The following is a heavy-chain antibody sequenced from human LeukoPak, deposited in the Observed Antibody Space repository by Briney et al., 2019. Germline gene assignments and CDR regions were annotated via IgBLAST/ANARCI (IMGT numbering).Heavy chain of an antibody. Sequence: SETLSLTCTVSGGSISEDYWSWIRQPPGIGLEWIGYVSHSDFNKSNGDITNYNPSLESRVTISVDTSKNQFSLKLSSVTAADTAVYYCARVYDSSGYYYLGAFDIWGQGTMVTVSS. CDR3: ARVYDSSGYYYLGAFDI. CDR1: GGSISEDY. CDR2: VSHSDFNKSNGDIT. J-gene: IGHJ3*02. D-gene: IGHD3-22*01. V-gene: IGHV4-59*01.